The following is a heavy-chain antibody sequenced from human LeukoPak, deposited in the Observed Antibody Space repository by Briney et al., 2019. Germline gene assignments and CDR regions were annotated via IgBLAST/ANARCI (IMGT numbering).Heavy chain of an antibody. J-gene: IGHJ4*02. V-gene: IGHV4-39*07. Sequence: SETLSLTCTVSGGSISSSSYYWGWIRQPPGKGLEWIGSIYYSGSTYYNPSLKSRVTISVDTSKNQFSLKLSSVTAADTAVYYCARHRISGYSYGYRYWGQGTLVTVSS. CDR3: ARHRISGYSYGYRY. D-gene: IGHD5-18*01. CDR1: GGSISSSSYY. CDR2: IYYSGST.